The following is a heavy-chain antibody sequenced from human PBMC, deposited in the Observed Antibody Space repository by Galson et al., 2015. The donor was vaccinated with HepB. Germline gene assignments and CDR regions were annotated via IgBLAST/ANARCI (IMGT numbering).Heavy chain of an antibody. CDR3: ARYWNWGLDY. D-gene: IGHD7-27*01. Sequence: SLRLSCAASGFTFSPIWMSWVRQAPGKGLEWVANIKGDGGEEYYVDSVKGRFTISRDNARNSLYLQMNSLTAEDTALYYCARYWNWGLDYWGQGTLVTVSS. V-gene: IGHV3-7*03. J-gene: IGHJ4*02. CDR1: GFTFSPIW. CDR2: IKGDGGEE.